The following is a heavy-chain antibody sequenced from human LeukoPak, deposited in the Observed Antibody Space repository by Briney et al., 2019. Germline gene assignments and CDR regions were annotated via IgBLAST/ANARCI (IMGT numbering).Heavy chain of an antibody. CDR2: INPSGGST. Sequence: GASVKLSCKASGYTFTSYYMHWVRHPPAQGLEWMGIINPSGGSTSYAQKFQGRVTMTRDTSTSTVYMELSSLRSEDTAVYYCARGSLWFGELIPSYYYYYGMDVWGQGTTVTVSS. D-gene: IGHD3-10*01. J-gene: IGHJ6*02. CDR3: ARGSLWFGELIPSYYYYYGMDV. V-gene: IGHV1-46*01. CDR1: GYTFTSYY.